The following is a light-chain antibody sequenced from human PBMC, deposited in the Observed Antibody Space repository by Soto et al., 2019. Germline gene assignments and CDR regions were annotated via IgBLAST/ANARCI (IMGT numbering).Light chain of an antibody. CDR1: SSDVGSYNL. CDR2: KGN. V-gene: IGLV2-23*01. Sequence: QSALTQPASVSGSPGQSITISCTGTSSDVGSYNLVSWYQQHPGKAPKLMIYKGNNRPSGVSNRFSGSKSGNTASLTISGLQAEDEADYYCCSYAGSSTLVFGGGTKVTVL. CDR3: CSYAGSSTLV. J-gene: IGLJ3*02.